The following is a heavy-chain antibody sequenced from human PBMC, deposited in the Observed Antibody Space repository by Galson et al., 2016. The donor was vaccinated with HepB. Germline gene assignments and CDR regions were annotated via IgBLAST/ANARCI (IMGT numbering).Heavy chain of an antibody. CDR1: GFTFTNYA. J-gene: IGHJ6*02. Sequence: SLRLSCAASGFTFTNYAMNWVRQAPGKGLEWVSIIYSGGRTYYADSVKGRFTISRDNSKNTLYLQMNSLRAEDTAVYFCAKSRSYDTYYYYAMDVWGQGTAVTVSS. CDR2: IYSGGRT. V-gene: IGHV3-23*03. CDR3: AKSRSYDTYYYYAMDV. D-gene: IGHD3-9*01.